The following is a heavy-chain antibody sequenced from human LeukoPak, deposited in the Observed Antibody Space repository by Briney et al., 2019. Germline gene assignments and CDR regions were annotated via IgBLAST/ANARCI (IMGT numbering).Heavy chain of an antibody. D-gene: IGHD3-16*02. CDR1: GFTFSSYA. CDR3: ARERSSQRPYDYVWGSYRSTPNRNFDY. Sequence: GGSLRLSCAASGFTFSSYAMSWVRQAPGKGLEWVSAISGSGGSTYYADSVKGRFTISRDNSENTLYLQMNSLRAEDTAVYYCARERSSQRPYDYVWGSYRSTPNRNFDYWGQGTLVTVSS. J-gene: IGHJ4*02. V-gene: IGHV3-23*01. CDR2: ISGSGGST.